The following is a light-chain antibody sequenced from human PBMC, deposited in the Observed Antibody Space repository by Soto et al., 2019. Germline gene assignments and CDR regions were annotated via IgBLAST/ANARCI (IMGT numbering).Light chain of an antibody. CDR1: QSVSSSY. J-gene: IGKJ1*01. Sequence: EIVLTQSPGTLSLSPRERATLSCMASQSVSSSYLAWYQQKPGQATRLLIYGAYTRATGVPARFSGSGSGTDFTLTISSLETQDFAVYYGQQRSNWPEWTFGQGTKVDIK. CDR2: GAY. CDR3: QQRSNWPEWT. V-gene: IGKV3D-20*02.